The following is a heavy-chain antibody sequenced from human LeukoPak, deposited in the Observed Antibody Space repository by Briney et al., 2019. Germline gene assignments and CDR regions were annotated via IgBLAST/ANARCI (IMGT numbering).Heavy chain of an antibody. CDR2: IRYDGSNK. D-gene: IGHD2-2*01. CDR1: GFTFSNYG. J-gene: IGHJ4*02. CDR3: AKDHCSSTSCSSNYFDY. V-gene: IGHV3-30*02. Sequence: PGGSLRLSCVASGFTFSNYGMHWVRQAPGKGLEWVAFIRYDGSNKYYADSVKGRFTISRDNSKNTLYLQMNSLRAEDTAVYYCAKDHCSSTSCSSNYFDYWGQGTLVTVSS.